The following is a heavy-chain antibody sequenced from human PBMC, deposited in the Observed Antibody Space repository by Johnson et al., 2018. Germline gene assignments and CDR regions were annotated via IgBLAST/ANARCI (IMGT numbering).Heavy chain of an antibody. J-gene: IGHJ3*02. CDR3: ASVHYHDAFDI. CDR1: GGSFRGYY. CDR2: ITHSGST. D-gene: IGHD3-10*01. Sequence: QVQLQQWGGGLLKPSETLSLTCAVYGGSFRGYYWSWIRPPPGKGLEWIGEITHSGSTNYNTSLKSRVTIPVDTSKNQFSLKVSPVTAADTTVYYCASVHYHDAFDIWGRGTMVTVSS. V-gene: IGHV4-34*01.